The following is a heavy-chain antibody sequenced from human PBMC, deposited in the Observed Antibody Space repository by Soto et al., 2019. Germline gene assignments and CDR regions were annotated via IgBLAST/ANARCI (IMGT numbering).Heavy chain of an antibody. CDR3: AKKGYCSGGSCYAFDY. V-gene: IGHV3-23*01. CDR1: GFNLSSYA. Sequence: PGGSLRLSCAASGFNLSSYAMSWVRQAPGKGLEWVAATSGSGVGTYYADSVKGRFTISRDNSKNAIYLQVNSLRVEDTAVYYCAKKGYCSGGSCYAFDYWGQGTLVTVSS. CDR2: TSGSGVGT. J-gene: IGHJ4*02. D-gene: IGHD2-15*01.